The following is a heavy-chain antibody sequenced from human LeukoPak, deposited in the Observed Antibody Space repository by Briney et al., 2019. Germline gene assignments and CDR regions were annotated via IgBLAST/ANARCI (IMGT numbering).Heavy chain of an antibody. CDR1: GGSISSSSYY. D-gene: IGHD6-13*01. CDR3: ARHIGPDWRQLVRGGVYYFDY. CDR2: IYYSGST. V-gene: IGHV4-39*01. Sequence: SETLSLTCTVSGGSISSSSYYWGWIRQPPGKGLEWIGSIYYSGSTYYNPSLKSRVTISVDTSKNLFSLKLSSVTAADTAVYYCARHIGPDWRQLVRGGVYYFDYWGQGTLVTVSS. J-gene: IGHJ4*02.